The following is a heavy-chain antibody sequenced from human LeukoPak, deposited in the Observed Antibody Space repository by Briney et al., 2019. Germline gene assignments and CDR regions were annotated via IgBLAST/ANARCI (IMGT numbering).Heavy chain of an antibody. V-gene: IGHV1-18*01. CDR3: ARGRGSSGYYGLY. CDR1: GDTFGSFG. CDR2: ISAFNVNT. D-gene: IGHD3-22*01. J-gene: IGHJ4*02. Sequence: ASVKVSCKASGDTFGSFGITWVRQAPGQGLEWMGRISAFNVNTNYAQKFQGRVTLTTDTSTSTAYMELRSLREDDTAVYYCARGRGSSGYYGLYWRQGTLVTVSS.